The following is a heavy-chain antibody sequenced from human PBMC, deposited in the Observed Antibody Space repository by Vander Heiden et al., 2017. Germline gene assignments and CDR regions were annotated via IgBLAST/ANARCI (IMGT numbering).Heavy chain of an antibody. CDR1: GVTFSSYS. V-gene: IGHV3-21*01. D-gene: IGHD1-26*01. J-gene: IGHJ6*02. Sequence: EVQLVESGGGLVKPGGSLRLSCAASGVTFSSYSMNWVRQAPGKGLEWVSSISSSGSNIYYADSVKGRFTISRDNSKNSLYLQMNSLRAEDTAVYYCARDGGSYTYYYYYGMDVWGQGTTVTVSS. CDR3: ARDGGSYTYYYYYGMDV. CDR2: ISSSGSNI.